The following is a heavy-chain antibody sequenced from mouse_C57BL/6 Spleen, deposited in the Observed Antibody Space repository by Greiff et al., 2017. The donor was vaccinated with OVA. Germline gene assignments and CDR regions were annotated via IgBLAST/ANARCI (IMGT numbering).Heavy chain of an antibody. CDR3: ARGGGIYDGYYVGFAY. D-gene: IGHD2-3*01. CDR2: INPNDGGT. Sequence: VQLQQSGPELVKPGASVKISCKASGYTFTDYYMNWVKQSHGKSLEWIGDINPNDGGTGYNQTFKGKATLTGDKSSSPAYMELRSLTSEDSAVYYGARGGGIYDGYYVGFAYWGQGTLVTVSA. J-gene: IGHJ3*01. CDR1: GYTFTDYY. V-gene: IGHV1-26*01.